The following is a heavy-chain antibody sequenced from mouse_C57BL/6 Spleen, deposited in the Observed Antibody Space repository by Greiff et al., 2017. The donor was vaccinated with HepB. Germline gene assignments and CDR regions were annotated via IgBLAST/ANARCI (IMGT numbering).Heavy chain of an antibody. D-gene: IGHD3-2*02. CDR3: ARQGGQLRLQDY. J-gene: IGHJ2*01. CDR2: INPNNGGT. V-gene: IGHV1-22*01. Sequence: EVQLQQSGPELVKPGASVKMSCKASGYTFTDYNMHWVKQSHGKSLEWIGYINPNNGGTSYNQKFKGKATLTVNKSSSTAYMELRSLTSEDSAVYYCARQGGQLRLQDYWGQGTTLTVSS. CDR1: GYTFTDYN.